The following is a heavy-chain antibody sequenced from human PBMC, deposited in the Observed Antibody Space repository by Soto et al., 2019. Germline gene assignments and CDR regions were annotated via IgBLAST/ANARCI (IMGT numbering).Heavy chain of an antibody. CDR3: ARRTVGQWLAGTGVHFDY. CDR1: GYSFTSYW. V-gene: IGHV5-51*01. CDR2: IYPGDSDT. J-gene: IGHJ4*02. Sequence: PGESLKISCNGSGYSFTSYWIGCVRQMPGKGLEWMGIIYPGDSDTRYSPSFQGQVTISADKSISTAYLQWSSLKASDTAMSYCARRTVGQWLAGTGVHFDYWGQGTLVTVSS. D-gene: IGHD6-19*01.